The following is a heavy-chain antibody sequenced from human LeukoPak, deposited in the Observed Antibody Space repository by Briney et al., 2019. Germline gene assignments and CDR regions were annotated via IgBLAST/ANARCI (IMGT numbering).Heavy chain of an antibody. CDR3: ASFSSGWYVY. CDR2: MNPNSGNT. V-gene: IGHV1-8*01. J-gene: IGHJ4*02. CDR1: GYTFTSYD. D-gene: IGHD6-19*01. Sequence: GASVKVSCTASGYTFTSYDINWVRQATGQGLEWMGWMNPNSGNTGYAQKFQGRVTMTRNTSISTAYMELSSLRSEDTAVYYCASFSSGWYVYWGQGTLVTVSS.